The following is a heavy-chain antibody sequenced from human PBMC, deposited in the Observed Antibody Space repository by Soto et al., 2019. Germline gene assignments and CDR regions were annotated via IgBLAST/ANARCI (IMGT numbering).Heavy chain of an antibody. Sequence: GASVKVSCKASGYTSTSYAISWVRQAPGQGLECMGWISAYNGHTNYAQNLQGRVTMTTDTSTSTAYMELRSLRSDDTAVYYCAFCRSTGCYPAWFAPWARGTLVTVSS. CDR1: GYTSTSYA. J-gene: IGHJ5*02. CDR3: AFCRSTGCYPAWFAP. CDR2: ISAYNGHT. V-gene: IGHV1-18*01. D-gene: IGHD2-2*01.